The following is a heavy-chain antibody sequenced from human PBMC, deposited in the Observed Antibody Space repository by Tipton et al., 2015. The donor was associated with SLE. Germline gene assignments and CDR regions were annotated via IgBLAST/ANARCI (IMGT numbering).Heavy chain of an antibody. D-gene: IGHD3-10*01. J-gene: IGHJ3*02. CDR1: DGSISDYY. CDR2: IYSSGNT. CDR3: ARDRGNKAFDI. Sequence: GLVKPSETLSLTCTVSDGSISDYYWSWIRQPPGKGLEWIGYIYSSGNTNYNPSLKSRVTISIDTSNKQFSLNLTSVTVADTAVYYCARDRGNKAFDIWGQGTMVTVSS. V-gene: IGHV4-59*01.